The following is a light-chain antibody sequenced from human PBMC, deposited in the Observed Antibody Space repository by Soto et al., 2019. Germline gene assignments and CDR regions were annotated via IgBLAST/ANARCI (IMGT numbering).Light chain of an antibody. V-gene: IGLV2-14*03. Sequence: QSVLTQPASVSGSPGQSIAISCTGTSSDVGAYDFVSWYQQHPDKAPKLLIYEVSNRPSGVSDRFSGSKSVNTAILSISGLQAEDDADYYCSSPTTSNTRVFGTGTKVTVL. J-gene: IGLJ1*01. CDR1: SSDVGAYDF. CDR3: SSPTTSNTRV. CDR2: EVS.